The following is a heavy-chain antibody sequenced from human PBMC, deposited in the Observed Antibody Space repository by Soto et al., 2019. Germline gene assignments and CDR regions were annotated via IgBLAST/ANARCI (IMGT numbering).Heavy chain of an antibody. CDR2: IYYSGST. D-gene: IGHD3-3*01. J-gene: IGHJ3*02. V-gene: IGHV4-59*08. CDR3: ARTVYDFWSVYRHEAFGI. Sequence: QVQLQESGPGLVKPSETLSLTCTVSGGSISSYYWSWIRQPPGKGLEWIGYIYYSGSTNYNPSLQYRGTISVARSKIQYPLRQSPETGADAAVYYCARTVYDFWSVYRHEAFGIWGQGTMVTVSS. CDR1: GGSISSYY.